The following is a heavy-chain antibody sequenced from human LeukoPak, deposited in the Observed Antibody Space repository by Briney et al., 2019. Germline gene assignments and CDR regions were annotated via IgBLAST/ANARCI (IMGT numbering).Heavy chain of an antibody. Sequence: PGGSLRLSCAASGFTFSSDLMHWVRQAPGKGLVCVSYINGDGSSTNYADSVRGRFTISRDNAKKTLYLQMNSLRDEDTAVYYCVGGLDSWGLGTLVTVSS. CDR2: INGDGSST. CDR1: GFTFSSDL. J-gene: IGHJ5*01. CDR3: VGGLDS. D-gene: IGHD3-16*01. V-gene: IGHV3-74*01.